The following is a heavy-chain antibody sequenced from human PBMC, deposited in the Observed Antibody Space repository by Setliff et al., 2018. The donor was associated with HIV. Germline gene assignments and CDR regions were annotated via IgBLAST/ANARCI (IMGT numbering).Heavy chain of an antibody. D-gene: IGHD2-8*01. J-gene: IGHJ4*02. CDR1: GFIFGNYA. CDR2: LSGSGGST. CDR3: AKTANLIVLMVYALS. V-gene: IGHV3-23*01. Sequence: GGSLRLSCAASGFIFGNYAMSWVRQAPGKGLEWVSVLSGSGGSTYYADSVTGRFTISRDNSRNSLYLQMNSLRAEDTAIYCCAKTANLIVLMVYALSWGQGTLVTVSS.